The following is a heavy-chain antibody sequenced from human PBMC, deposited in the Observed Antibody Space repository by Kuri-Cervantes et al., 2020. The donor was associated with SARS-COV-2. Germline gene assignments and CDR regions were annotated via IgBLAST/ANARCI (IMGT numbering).Heavy chain of an antibody. CDR2: IGSSSSII. D-gene: IGHD3-10*01. Sequence: GESLKISCAASGFTFSDYSMNWVRQAPGKGLEWVSYIGSSSSIIYYADSMKGRFTISRGNAKNSLSLQMNSLRAEDTAVYYCARERYYSGHYGMDVWGQGTTVTVSS. V-gene: IGHV3-48*01. J-gene: IGHJ6*02. CDR1: GFTFSDYS. CDR3: ARERYYSGHYGMDV.